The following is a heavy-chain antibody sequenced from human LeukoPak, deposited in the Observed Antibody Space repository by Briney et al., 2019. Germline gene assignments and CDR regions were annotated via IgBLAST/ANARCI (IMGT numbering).Heavy chain of an antibody. Sequence: ASVKVSCTASGYTFTSYYMHWVRQAPGQGLEWMGIINPSGGSTSYAQKFQGRVTMTRDMSTSTAYMELRSLRSDDTAVYYCARMILAAAAFDYWGQGTLVTVSS. CDR1: GYTFTSYY. J-gene: IGHJ4*02. D-gene: IGHD6-13*01. CDR2: INPSGGST. CDR3: ARMILAAAAFDY. V-gene: IGHV1-46*01.